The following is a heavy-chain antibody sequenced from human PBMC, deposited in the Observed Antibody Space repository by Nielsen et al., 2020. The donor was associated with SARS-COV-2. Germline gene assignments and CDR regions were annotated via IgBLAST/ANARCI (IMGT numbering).Heavy chain of an antibody. CDR1: GGSISSSSYY. CDR3: AREGRYYSSGWYYFDY. J-gene: IGHJ4*02. V-gene: IGHV4-39*02. D-gene: IGHD6-19*01. Sequence: SETLSLTCTVSGGSISSSSYYWGWIRQPPGKGLEWIGTIYYGGSTYYNPSLKSRLTISVDTSKNQFSLRLSSVTAADTAVYYCAREGRYYSSGWYYFDYWGQGTLVTVSS. CDR2: IYYGGST.